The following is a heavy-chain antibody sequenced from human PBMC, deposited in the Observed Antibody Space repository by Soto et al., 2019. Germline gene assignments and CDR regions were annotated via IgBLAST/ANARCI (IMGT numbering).Heavy chain of an antibody. D-gene: IGHD3-9*01. J-gene: IGHJ3*02. Sequence: QLQLQESGPGLVKPSETLSLTCTVSGGSISSSSYYWGWIRQPPGKGLEWIGSIYYSGSTYYNPSLKSRVTISVDTSKNQFSLKLSSVTAADTAVYYCARHRGPIYDILTGHLSGYPATDIWGQGTMVTVSS. V-gene: IGHV4-39*01. CDR1: GGSISSSSYY. CDR3: ARHRGPIYDILTGHLSGYPATDI. CDR2: IYYSGST.